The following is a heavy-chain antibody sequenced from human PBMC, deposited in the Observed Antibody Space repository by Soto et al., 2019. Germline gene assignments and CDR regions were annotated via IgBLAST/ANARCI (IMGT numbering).Heavy chain of an antibody. CDR3: ARQHYYDSGKFDP. V-gene: IGHV5-51*01. J-gene: IGHJ5*02. CDR2: IYPADSDT. Sequence: GESLKISCKGSGYTFTAYWIAWVRQMPGKGLEWMGIIYPADSDTRYSPSFQGQVTISVDKSIDTAYLQWNSLKASDTAMYYCARQHYYDSGKFDPWGQGTPVTVS. D-gene: IGHD3-10*01. CDR1: GYTFTAYW.